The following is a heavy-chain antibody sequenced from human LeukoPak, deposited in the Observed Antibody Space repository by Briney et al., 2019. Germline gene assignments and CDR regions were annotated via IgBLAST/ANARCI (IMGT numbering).Heavy chain of an antibody. CDR1: GFTFGSYS. J-gene: IGHJ4*02. D-gene: IGHD6-19*01. CDR3: ATDGRSSGWYGFDY. CDR2: ITSPVGRI. V-gene: IGHV3-21*01. Sequence: GGSLRLSCVASGFTFGSYSMNWVRQAPGKGLEWVSSITSPVGRIYYADSLKGRITISRDNARSTLYLQMNSLRAEDTAVYYCATDGRSSGWYGFDYWGQGILVTVSS.